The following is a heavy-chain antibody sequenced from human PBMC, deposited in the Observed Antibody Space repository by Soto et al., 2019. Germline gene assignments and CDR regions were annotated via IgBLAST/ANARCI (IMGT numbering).Heavy chain of an antibody. V-gene: IGHV3-66*01. CDR1: GFSVGRLF. Sequence: DVRLVESGGGLVQPGGSLRLSCTASGFSVGRLFMTWVCQAPGKGLEWVSLLSSDDNTYYADSVKGRFSISRDISKNTLFLEMNSLRAEDTAVYHCARDIFGGSYDFWHWGQGTLVTVSS. J-gene: IGHJ4*02. CDR2: LSSDDNT. CDR3: ARDIFGGSYDFWH. D-gene: IGHD3-3*01.